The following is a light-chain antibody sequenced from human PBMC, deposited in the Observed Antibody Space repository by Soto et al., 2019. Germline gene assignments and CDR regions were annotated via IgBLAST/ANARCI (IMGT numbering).Light chain of an antibody. V-gene: IGKV3-20*01. Sequence: EIVLTQSPGTLSLSPGERATLSCRASQSVSSSHLARYQQKSGQAPRLLIYGASSRATGIPDRFSGSGSGTDFTLTISRLEPEAFAVYYCQQYGNSSPLTFGPGTKVDIK. CDR2: GAS. J-gene: IGKJ3*01. CDR1: QSVSSSH. CDR3: QQYGNSSPLT.